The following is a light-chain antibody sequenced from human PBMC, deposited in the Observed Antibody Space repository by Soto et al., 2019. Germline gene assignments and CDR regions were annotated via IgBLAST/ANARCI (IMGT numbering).Light chain of an antibody. J-gene: IGKJ4*01. Sequence: ENVLTQSPGTLSLSPGERATLSCRASQSISSSYLAWYQQKPGQTPRLLIYHASSRATGIPDRFSGSGSGTDFTLTISRLEPEDSAVYYCQQYGDSLLTFGGGTKVEIK. CDR3: QQYGDSLLT. V-gene: IGKV3-20*01. CDR2: HAS. CDR1: QSISSSY.